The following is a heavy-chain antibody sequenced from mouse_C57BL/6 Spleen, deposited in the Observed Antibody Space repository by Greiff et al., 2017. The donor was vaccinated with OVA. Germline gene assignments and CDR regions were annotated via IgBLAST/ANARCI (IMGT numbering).Heavy chain of an antibody. V-gene: IGHV1-15*01. CDR1: GYTFTDYE. D-gene: IGHD6-5*01. CDR2: IDPETGGT. J-gene: IGHJ3*01. CDR3: AYDPFAY. Sequence: VQGVESGAELVRPGASVTLSCKASGYTFTDYEMHWVKQTPVHGLEWIGAIDPETGGTAYNQKFKGKAILTADKSSSTAYMELRSLTSEDSAVYYCAYDPFAYWGQGTLVTVSA.